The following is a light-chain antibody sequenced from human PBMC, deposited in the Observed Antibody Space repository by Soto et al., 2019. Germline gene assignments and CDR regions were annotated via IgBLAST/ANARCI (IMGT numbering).Light chain of an antibody. Sequence: VLAKSVDPVCLRIAERATLSCRASQSVSNNYLAWDQQKPGQAPRLLIYGASNRATGIPDRFSGSGSGTDLTLTISRLQPSHHSGYSSHQNGSSATSGQGTKVDIK. V-gene: IGKV3-20*01. CDR2: GAS. J-gene: IGKJ1*01. CDR1: QSVSNNY. CDR3: HQNGSSAT.